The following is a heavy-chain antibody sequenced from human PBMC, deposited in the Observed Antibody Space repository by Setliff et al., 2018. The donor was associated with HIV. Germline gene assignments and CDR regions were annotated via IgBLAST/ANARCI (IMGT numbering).Heavy chain of an antibody. CDR1: GGSISNHW. CDR3: ARLSRCCTMTTLDF. D-gene: IGHD4-4*01. V-gene: IGHV4-59*08. CDR2: IQASGIT. J-gene: IGHJ4*02. Sequence: SETLSLTCAVSGGSISNHWWSWFRQPPGKGLEWLAYIQASGITNHKPSLKSRATISVDTSKSQFSLTLTSVTAADTAVYFCARLSRCCTMTTLDFWGQGTLVTVSS.